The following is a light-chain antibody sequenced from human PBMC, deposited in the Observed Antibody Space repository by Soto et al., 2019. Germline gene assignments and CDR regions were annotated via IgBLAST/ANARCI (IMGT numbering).Light chain of an antibody. CDR1: ESIVTW. Sequence: DIQMTQSPSTLSASVGDRVTITCRASESIVTWLAWYQHKPGKAPKLLIFDASNLESGVPSRFSGSGSVTEFTLTISSLQSDDFATYYCQQYNSYWTFGQGTKVEVK. J-gene: IGKJ1*01. CDR2: DAS. V-gene: IGKV1-5*01. CDR3: QQYNSYWT.